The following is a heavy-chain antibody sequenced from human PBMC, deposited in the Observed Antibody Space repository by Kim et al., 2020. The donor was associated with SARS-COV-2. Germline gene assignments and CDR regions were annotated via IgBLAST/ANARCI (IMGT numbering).Heavy chain of an antibody. Sequence: ASVKVSCKASGYTFTSYGISWVRQAPGQGLEWMGWISAYNGNTNYAQKLQGRVTMTTDTSTSTAYMELRSLRSDDTAVYYCARDSRGSYLDDFDYWGQGTLVTVSS. D-gene: IGHD1-26*01. CDR2: ISAYNGNT. CDR1: GYTFTSYG. V-gene: IGHV1-18*01. CDR3: ARDSRGSYLDDFDY. J-gene: IGHJ4*02.